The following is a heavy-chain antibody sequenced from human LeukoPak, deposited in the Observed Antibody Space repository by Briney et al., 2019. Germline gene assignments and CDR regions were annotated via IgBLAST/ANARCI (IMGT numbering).Heavy chain of an antibody. CDR3: ARDPLPYSGSYGAYYYMDV. CDR2: VSSNGGYT. CDR1: GFTFSSYA. Sequence: GGSLRLSCAASGFTFSSYAMSWVRQAPGKGLEYVSAVSSNGGYTYYANSVKGRFTISRDNSENTLYLQMGSLRAEDMAVYYCARDPLPYSGSYGAYYYMDVWGKGTTVTVSS. D-gene: IGHD1-26*01. J-gene: IGHJ6*03. V-gene: IGHV3-64*01.